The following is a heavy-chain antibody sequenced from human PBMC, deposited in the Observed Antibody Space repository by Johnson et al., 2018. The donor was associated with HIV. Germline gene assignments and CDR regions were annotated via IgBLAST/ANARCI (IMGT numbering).Heavy chain of an antibody. D-gene: IGHD6-6*01. Sequence: VQLVESGGGLVQPGGSLRLSCAASGFTFSSYWMSWVRQAPGKGLECVANIKQDGSEKYYVDSVKGRFTISRDNAKNSLYLQMNSLRAEDTAVYYCARALLIAARLGAFDIWGQGTMVTVSS. CDR1: GFTFSSYW. CDR2: IKQDGSEK. J-gene: IGHJ3*02. CDR3: ARALLIAARLGAFDI. V-gene: IGHV3-7*05.